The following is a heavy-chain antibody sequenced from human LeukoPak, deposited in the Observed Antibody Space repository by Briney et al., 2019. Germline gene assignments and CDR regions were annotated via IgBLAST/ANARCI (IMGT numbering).Heavy chain of an antibody. Sequence: GASVKVSCKASGYTFTSYGISWVRQAPGQGLEWMGWISAYNGNTNYAQKLQGRVTMTTDTSTSTAYMELRSLRSDDTAVYYCARVSKITMIVVDLSAFDIWGQGTMVTVSS. J-gene: IGHJ3*02. D-gene: IGHD3-22*01. CDR3: ARVSKITMIVVDLSAFDI. CDR1: GYTFTSYG. CDR2: ISAYNGNT. V-gene: IGHV1-18*01.